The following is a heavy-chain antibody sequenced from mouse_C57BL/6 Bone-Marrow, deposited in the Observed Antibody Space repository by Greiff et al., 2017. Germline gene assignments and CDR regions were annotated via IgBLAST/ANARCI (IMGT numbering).Heavy chain of an antibody. D-gene: IGHD1-1*01. CDR1: GFTFSDYY. Sequence: EVQLVESEGGLVQPGSSMKLSCTASGFTFSDYYMAWVRQVPEKGLEWVANINYDGSSTYYLDSLKSRFIISRDNANNILYLQMSSLKSEDTATYYCARERSTTVDYYAMDYWGQGTSVTVSS. V-gene: IGHV5-16*01. CDR2: INYDGSST. J-gene: IGHJ4*01. CDR3: ARERSTTVDYYAMDY.